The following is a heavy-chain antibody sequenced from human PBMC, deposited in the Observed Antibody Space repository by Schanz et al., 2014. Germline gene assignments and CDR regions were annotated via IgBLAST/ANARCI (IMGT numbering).Heavy chain of an antibody. D-gene: IGHD3-22*01. CDR2: IIPILGIA. Sequence: QVQLVQSGAEVKKPGSSMKVSCKASGGTFNSYTINWVRQAPGQGLEWMGRIIPILGIANYAQKFQGRVTITADRSTSTAYMELSSLRSEDTAMYYCARDYYDSSGYYYCDYWGQGTLVTVSS. CDR3: ARDYYDSSGYYYCDY. V-gene: IGHV1-69*08. CDR1: GGTFNSYT. J-gene: IGHJ4*02.